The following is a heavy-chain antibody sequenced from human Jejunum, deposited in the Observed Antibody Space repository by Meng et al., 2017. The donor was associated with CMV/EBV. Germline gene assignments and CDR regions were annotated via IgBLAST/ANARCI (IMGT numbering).Heavy chain of an antibody. J-gene: IGHJ4*02. Sequence: SCKASGYKFTDHYLHWVRQAPGQGLEWMGIINPSRGITNFAQKFRDRLTMTRDTSTTTVYMELSSLTSDDTAVYYCARGTQGAYLDIWGQGTLVTVSS. CDR3: ARGTQGAYLDI. V-gene: IGHV1-46*01. CDR1: GYKFTDHY. CDR2: INPSRGIT. D-gene: IGHD3-16*01.